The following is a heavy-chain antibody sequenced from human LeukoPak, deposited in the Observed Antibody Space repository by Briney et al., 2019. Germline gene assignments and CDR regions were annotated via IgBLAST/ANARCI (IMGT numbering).Heavy chain of an antibody. CDR3: ARDPNGDCVGAFDM. V-gene: IGHV3-23*01. CDR1: GFTFSNYA. D-gene: IGHD2-21*02. Sequence: GGSLRLSCTASGFTFSNYAMMWVRQAPGKGLELVSTIRAGDHSTYYADSVKGRFTISRDNSKHTLFLQMNSLRAEDTAVYFCARDPNGDCVGAFDMWGPGTMVTVSS. J-gene: IGHJ3*02. CDR2: IRAGDHST.